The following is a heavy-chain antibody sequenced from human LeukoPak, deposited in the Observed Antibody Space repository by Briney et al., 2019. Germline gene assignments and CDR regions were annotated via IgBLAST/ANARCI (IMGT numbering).Heavy chain of an antibody. Sequence: ASVKVSCKVSGYTLTELPMHWVRQAPGKGLEWMGGFDPEDGETIYAQKFQGRVTMTEDTSTDTAYMELSSLRSEDTAVYYCATSADYYDSSDYWGQGTLVTVSS. CDR3: ATSADYYDSSDY. D-gene: IGHD3-22*01. CDR2: FDPEDGET. CDR1: GYTLTELP. V-gene: IGHV1-24*01. J-gene: IGHJ4*02.